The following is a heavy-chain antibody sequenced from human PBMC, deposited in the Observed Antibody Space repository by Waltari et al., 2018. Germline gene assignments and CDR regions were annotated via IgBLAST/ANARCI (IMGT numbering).Heavy chain of an antibody. V-gene: IGHV3-23*01. CDR2: VSATGVTT. CDR1: GFHFSSYA. D-gene: IGHD6-6*01. CDR3: ARDRVEYSSSSYDF. J-gene: IGHJ4*02. Sequence: EVQLLESGGGLVQPGGSLRLSCAASGFHFSSYAMSWVRQAPGKGLQWVSVVSATGVTTYYARSVEGRSIISRDNSKNTVYLQINSLRADDSALYYCARDRVEYSSSSYDFWGQGTLVTVSS.